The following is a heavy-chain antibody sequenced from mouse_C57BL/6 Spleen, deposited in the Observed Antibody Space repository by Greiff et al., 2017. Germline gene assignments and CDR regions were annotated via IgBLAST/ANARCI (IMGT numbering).Heavy chain of an antibody. CDR2: ISSGSSTI. V-gene: IGHV5-17*01. Sequence: EVMLVESGGGLVKPGGSLKLSCAASGFTFSDYGMHWVRQAPEKGLEWVAYISSGSSTIYYADTVKGRFTISRDNAKNTLFLQMTSLGSEDTAMYYCARDYGSSYEAMDYWGQGTSVTVSS. J-gene: IGHJ4*01. CDR3: ARDYGSSYEAMDY. D-gene: IGHD1-1*01. CDR1: GFTFSDYG.